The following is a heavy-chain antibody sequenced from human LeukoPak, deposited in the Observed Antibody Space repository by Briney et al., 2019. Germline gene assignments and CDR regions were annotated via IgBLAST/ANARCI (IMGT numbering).Heavy chain of an antibody. CDR2: ISSSSSYI. Sequence: GGSLRLSCAASGFTFSSYSMNWVRQAPGKGLEWVSSISSSSSYIYYADSVKGRFTISRDNAKNSLYLQMNSLRAEDTAVYYCAGDLDAAAGRGGYWGQGTLVTVSS. CDR1: GFTFSSYS. CDR3: AGDLDAAAGRGGY. J-gene: IGHJ4*02. V-gene: IGHV3-21*01. D-gene: IGHD6-13*01.